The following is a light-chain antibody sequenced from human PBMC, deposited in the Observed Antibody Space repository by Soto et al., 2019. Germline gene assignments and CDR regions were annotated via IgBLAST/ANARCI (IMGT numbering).Light chain of an antibody. Sequence: DIVMTQSPSSLSASVGDRVTISCRASQSISSYLAWYQQKPGHALKLLIYAASSLQSGFPSRFSGSGSGTDFTLIISSLQSEDFATYYCQQCNRTPMTFGQGTQVEIK. CDR2: AAS. J-gene: IGKJ1*01. CDR1: QSISSY. V-gene: IGKV1-39*01. CDR3: QQCNRTPMT.